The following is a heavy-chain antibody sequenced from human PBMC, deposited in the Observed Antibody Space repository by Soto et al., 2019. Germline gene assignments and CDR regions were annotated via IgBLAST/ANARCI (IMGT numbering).Heavy chain of an antibody. Sequence: EVQLVESGGGLVQPGGSLRLSCAASGFTVSSNYMSWVRQAPGKGLEWVSVIYSGGSTYYADSVKGRFTISRDNAKNTLYLQMNSVRAADTAVYYCARAKIFGVAPFAYWGQGTLVTVSS. J-gene: IGHJ4*02. CDR3: ARAKIFGVAPFAY. CDR1: GFTVSSNY. D-gene: IGHD3-3*01. V-gene: IGHV3-66*01. CDR2: IYSGGST.